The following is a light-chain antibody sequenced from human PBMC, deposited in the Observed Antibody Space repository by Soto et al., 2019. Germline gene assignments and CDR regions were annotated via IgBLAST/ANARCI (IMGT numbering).Light chain of an antibody. CDR1: QSVRSS. J-gene: IGKJ1*01. V-gene: IGKV3-15*01. CDR2: DAS. Sequence: EVVMTQSPATLSVSQGERATLSCWASQSVRSSLAWYQQKPGQAPRLLIYDASARATDIPARFSGSGSWTEFTLTISSLQSEDSAVYYCQQYNNWPGTFGQGTKVDIK. CDR3: QQYNNWPGT.